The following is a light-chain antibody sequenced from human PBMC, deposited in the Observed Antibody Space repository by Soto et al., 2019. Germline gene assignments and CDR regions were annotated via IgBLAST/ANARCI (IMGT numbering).Light chain of an antibody. CDR2: DTS. J-gene: IGKJ4*01. CDR3: QQRRDWPLT. CDR1: QSLGYY. Sequence: EIVLTQSPATLSLSPGERATLSCRASQSLGYYLAWFQQKHGQAPRLLIYDTSNRASGIPARFSGSGSGTDITLTISSLDPEDFAVYYCQQRRDWPLTFGGGTKVEIK. V-gene: IGKV3-11*01.